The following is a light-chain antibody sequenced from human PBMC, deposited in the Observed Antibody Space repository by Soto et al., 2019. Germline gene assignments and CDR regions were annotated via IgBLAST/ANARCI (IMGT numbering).Light chain of an antibody. J-gene: IGKJ1*01. V-gene: IGKV3D-7*01. CDR1: QFLSSNY. CDR3: QQDYNLPWT. CDR2: GAS. Sequence: EIVVTQSPATLSLSPGERATLSCRASQFLSSNYLSWYQQKPGQAPRLLIYGASTRATGVPDRFSGSGSGTDFTLTISSMQPEDFAVYYCQQDYNLPWTFGPGTKVEIK.